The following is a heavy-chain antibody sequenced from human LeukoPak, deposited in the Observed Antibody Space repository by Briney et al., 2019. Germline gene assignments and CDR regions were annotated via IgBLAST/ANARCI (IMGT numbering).Heavy chain of an antibody. Sequence: PGRSLRLSCAASGFTFSNCGMHWVRQAPGKGLEWVALIWYDGNNKYYGDSVKGRFTISRDNSKSTLYVQMNSLRAEDTAVYYCAKAPNYGSGSSYFDYWGQGTLVTVSS. J-gene: IGHJ4*02. CDR1: GFTFSNCG. V-gene: IGHV3-30*02. D-gene: IGHD3-10*01. CDR3: AKAPNYGSGSSYFDY. CDR2: IWYDGNNK.